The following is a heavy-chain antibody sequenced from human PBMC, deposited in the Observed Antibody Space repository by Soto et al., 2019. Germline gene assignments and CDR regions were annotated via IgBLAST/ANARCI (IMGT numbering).Heavy chain of an antibody. J-gene: IGHJ6*02. CDR3: ARGITIFGVADGMDV. D-gene: IGHD3-3*01. CDR1: GGSISSGGYS. CDR2: IHHGGST. Sequence: SETLSLTCAVSGGSISSGGYSWSWIRQPPGKGLEWIGYIHHGGSTYYNPSLKSRVTISVDRSKNQFSLKLSSVTAADTAVYYCARGITIFGVADGMDVWGQGTTVTVSS. V-gene: IGHV4-30-2*01.